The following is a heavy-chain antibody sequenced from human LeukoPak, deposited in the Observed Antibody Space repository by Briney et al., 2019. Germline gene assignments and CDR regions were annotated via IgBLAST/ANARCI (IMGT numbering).Heavy chain of an antibody. CDR3: AKDSGEEELWFGGPMDFDF. J-gene: IGHJ4*02. D-gene: IGHD3-10*01. Sequence: SGGSLRLSCAASGFTFRSYAVSWVRQAPGKGPEWVSTVSTRAGTTYYADSVKGRFTISRDNSKNTLYLQMNSLRAEDTAVYYCAKDSGEEELWFGGPMDFDFWGPGTLVTVSS. CDR2: VSTRAGTT. V-gene: IGHV3-23*01. CDR1: GFTFRSYA.